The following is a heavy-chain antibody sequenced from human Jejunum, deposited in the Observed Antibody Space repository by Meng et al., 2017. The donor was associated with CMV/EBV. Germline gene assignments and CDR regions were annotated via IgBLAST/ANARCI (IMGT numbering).Heavy chain of an antibody. D-gene: IGHD1-1*01. CDR2: MKPGESET. CDR1: GFIFGNYW. Sequence: SFAASGFIFGNYWVGWARQAQGRGLEWVAGMKPGESETYYVASVKGRFTMSTDNAKSSLYLQMNSLRAEDTAVYYCAGGNEIDYWGLGTLVTVSS. V-gene: IGHV3-7*01. CDR3: AGGNEIDY. J-gene: IGHJ4*02.